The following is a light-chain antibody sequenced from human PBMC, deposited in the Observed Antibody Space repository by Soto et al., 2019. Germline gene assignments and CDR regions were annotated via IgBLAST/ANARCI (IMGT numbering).Light chain of an antibody. J-gene: IGKJ1*01. V-gene: IGKV3-20*01. CDR3: QQYGSSPPWT. CDR1: QSVRSSY. CDR2: GAS. Sequence: EIVLTQSPGTLSLSPGERATLSCRASQSVRSSYLAWYQQKPGQAPRLLIYGASSRATGIPDRFSGSGFGTDFTLTISRLEPEYFAVYYCQQYGSSPPWTFGQGTKVEIK.